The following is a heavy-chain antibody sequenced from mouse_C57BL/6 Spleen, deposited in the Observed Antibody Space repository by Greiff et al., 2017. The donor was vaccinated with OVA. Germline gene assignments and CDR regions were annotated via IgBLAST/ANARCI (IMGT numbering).Heavy chain of an antibody. CDR2: IYPGDGDT. D-gene: IGHD2-1*01. J-gene: IGHJ4*01. V-gene: IGHV1-80*01. CDR3: ARDQGNYPYYYAMDY. CDR1: GYAFSSYW. Sequence: VKLQQSGAELVKPGASVKISCKASGYAFSSYWMNWVKQRPGKGLEWIGQIYPGDGDTNYNGKFKGKATLTADKSSSTAYMQLSSLTSEDSAVYFCARDQGNYPYYYAMDYWGQGTSVTVSS.